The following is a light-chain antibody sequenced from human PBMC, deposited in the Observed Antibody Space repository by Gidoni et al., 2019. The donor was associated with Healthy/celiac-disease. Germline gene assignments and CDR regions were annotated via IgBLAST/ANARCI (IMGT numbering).Light chain of an antibody. CDR3: QQYNSYSPWT. CDR1: QSISSW. J-gene: IGKJ1*01. V-gene: IGKV1-5*03. CDR2: KAS. Sequence: DIQMTQSPSTLFASVGDRVTITCRASQSISSWLAWYQQKPGKAPKLLIYKASSLESGVPSRFSGSGSGTEVTLTISSLQHDDFATYYCQQYNSYSPWTFGQGTKVEIK.